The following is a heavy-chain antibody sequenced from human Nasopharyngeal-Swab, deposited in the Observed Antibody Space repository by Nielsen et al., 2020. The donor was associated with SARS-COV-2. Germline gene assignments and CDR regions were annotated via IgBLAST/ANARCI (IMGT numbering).Heavy chain of an antibody. V-gene: IGHV3-21*01. D-gene: IGHD6-6*01. J-gene: IGHJ4*02. CDR1: GFTFSSYA. CDR3: ARGAPYSSSSGDFDY. CDR2: ISSSSSYI. Sequence: ETLSLTCAASGFTFSSYAMSWVRQAPGKGLEWVSSISSSSSYIYYADSVKGRFTISRDNAKNSLYLQMNSLRAEDTAVYYCARGAPYSSSSGDFDYWGQGTLVTVSS.